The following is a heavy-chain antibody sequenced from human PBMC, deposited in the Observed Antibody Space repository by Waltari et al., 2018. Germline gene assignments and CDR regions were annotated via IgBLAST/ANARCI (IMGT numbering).Heavy chain of an antibody. CDR1: GFNFNTYT. J-gene: IGHJ4*02. CDR2: MSGVSSDT. V-gene: IGHV3-21*01. D-gene: IGHD5-18*01. CDR3: AREALQLWPSFDY. Sequence: EVRLVESGGGLVKPGGSLRLSCAASGFNFNTYTMNWVRQAPGKGLEWLSSMSGVSSDTYYVASVKGRFTVSRDNANNFVYLQMDSLRVEDTAVYYCAREALQLWPSFDYWGQGALVTVSS.